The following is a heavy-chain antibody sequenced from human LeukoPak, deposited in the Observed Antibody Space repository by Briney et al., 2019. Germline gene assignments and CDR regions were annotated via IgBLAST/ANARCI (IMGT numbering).Heavy chain of an antibody. J-gene: IGHJ5*02. D-gene: IGHD2-15*01. CDR3: AKDRGVVVVAATPGYWFDP. Sequence: SGGSLRLSCAASGFTFSSYAMSWVRQAPGKGLEWVSAISGNGGSTYYADSVKGRFTISRDNSKNTLYLQMNSLRAEDTAVYYCAKDRGVVVVAATPGYWFDPWGQGTLVTVSS. V-gene: IGHV3-23*01. CDR2: ISGNGGST. CDR1: GFTFSSYA.